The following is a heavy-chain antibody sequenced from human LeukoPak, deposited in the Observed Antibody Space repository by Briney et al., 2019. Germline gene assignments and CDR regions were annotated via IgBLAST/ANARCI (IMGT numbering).Heavy chain of an antibody. J-gene: IGHJ4*02. CDR1: GFTFSSYA. V-gene: IGHV3-30-3*01. D-gene: IGHD1-26*01. CDR2: ISYDGSNK. Sequence: GGSLRLSCAASGFTFSSYAMHWVRQAPGKGLEWVAVISYDGSNKYYADSVKGRFTISRDNSKNTLYLQMNSLRAEDTAVYYCASARETHWGQGTLVIVSS. CDR3: ASARETH.